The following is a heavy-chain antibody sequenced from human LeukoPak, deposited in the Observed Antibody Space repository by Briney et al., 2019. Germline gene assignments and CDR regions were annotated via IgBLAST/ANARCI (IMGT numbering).Heavy chain of an antibody. Sequence: ASVKVSCKASGYTFTSYYMHWVRQAPGQGLEWMGIINPSGGSTSYAQKFQGRVTMTRGMSTSTVYMELSSLRSEDTAVYYCARIVGATHDAFDIWGQGTMVTVSS. CDR1: GYTFTSYY. CDR2: INPSGGST. J-gene: IGHJ3*02. CDR3: ARIVGATHDAFDI. D-gene: IGHD1-26*01. V-gene: IGHV1-46*01.